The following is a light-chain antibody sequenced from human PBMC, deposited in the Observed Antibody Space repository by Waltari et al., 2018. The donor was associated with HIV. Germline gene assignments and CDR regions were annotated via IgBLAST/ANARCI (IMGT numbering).Light chain of an antibody. CDR3: SSYAGSNNWV. CDR2: EVS. V-gene: IGLV2-8*01. J-gene: IGLJ2*01. CDR1: SSDVGGFNY. Sequence: QSALTQPPSASGSPGQSVTFSCTGTSSDVGGFNYVSWYQQCPGKAPKLMIYEVSERPSGVPDRFSGSKSGNTASLTVSGLQAEDEADYYCSSYAGSNNWVFGGGTKLTVL.